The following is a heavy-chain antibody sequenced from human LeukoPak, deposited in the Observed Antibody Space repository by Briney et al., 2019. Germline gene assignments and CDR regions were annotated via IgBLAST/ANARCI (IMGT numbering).Heavy chain of an antibody. CDR1: GFSFSSYA. D-gene: IGHD2-15*01. CDR2: VSASGRST. J-gene: IGHJ4*02. V-gene: IGHV3-23*01. Sequence: GGSLRLSCAASGFSFSSYAMNWVRQAPGKGLEWVSSVSASGRSTNYADSVKGRFTISRDNAKHSMYLQMNSLRAEDTALYYCVGCSGGSCSDFDYWGRGTLVTVSS. CDR3: VGCSGGSCSDFDY.